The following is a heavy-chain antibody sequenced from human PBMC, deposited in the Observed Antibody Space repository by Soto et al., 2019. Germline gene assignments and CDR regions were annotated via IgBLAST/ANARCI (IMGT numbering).Heavy chain of an antibody. CDR3: ARSAHRQSTVTRDYYGMDV. CDR1: GGSISSGGYY. D-gene: IGHD4-17*01. V-gene: IGHV4-31*03. CDR2: IYYSGST. Sequence: QVQLQESGPGLVKPSQTLSLTCTVSGGSISSGGYYWSWIRQHPGKGLEWIGYIYYSGSTYYNPSLESRVTISVDTSKNQFSLKLSSVTAADTAVYYCARSAHRQSTVTRDYYGMDVWGQGTTVTVSS. J-gene: IGHJ6*02.